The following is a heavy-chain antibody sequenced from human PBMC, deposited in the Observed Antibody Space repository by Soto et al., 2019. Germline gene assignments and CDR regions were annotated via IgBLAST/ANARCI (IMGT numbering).Heavy chain of an antibody. CDR2: ISGSGGST. CDR3: AKGPRRTPIAAAANYYFDY. Sequence: GGSLRLSCAASGFTFSSYAMSWVRQAPGKGLEWVSAISGSGGSTYYADSVKGRFTISRDNSKNTLYLQMNSLRAEDTAVYYCAKGPRRTPIAAAANYYFDYWGQGTLVTVSS. CDR1: GFTFSSYA. D-gene: IGHD6-13*01. J-gene: IGHJ4*02. V-gene: IGHV3-23*01.